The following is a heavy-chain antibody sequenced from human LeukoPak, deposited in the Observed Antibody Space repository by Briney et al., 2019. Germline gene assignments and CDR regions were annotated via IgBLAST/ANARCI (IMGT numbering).Heavy chain of an antibody. D-gene: IGHD4-17*01. CDR1: GFTISSYA. V-gene: IGHV3-23*01. CDR3: AKDRTVRASYWYFDL. J-gene: IGHJ2*01. Sequence: GGSLRLSCAASGFTISSYAMSWARQAPGKGLEWVSGISSSGSGGNTYYADSVKGRFTISRDSSKNTLFLQMNTLGAEDTAIYYCAKDRTVRASYWYFDLWGRGTLVTVSS. CDR2: ISSSGSGGNT.